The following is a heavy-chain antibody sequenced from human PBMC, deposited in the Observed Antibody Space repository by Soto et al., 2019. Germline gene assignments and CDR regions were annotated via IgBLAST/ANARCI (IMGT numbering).Heavy chain of an antibody. CDR2: IYHSGST. CDR3: AAGGGLPRYY. J-gene: IGHJ4*02. V-gene: IGHV4-30-2*01. CDR1: GGAISSGGYS. Sequence: QLQLQESGSGLVKPSQTLSLTCAVSGGAISSGGYSWSWIRQPPGKGLEWIGYIYHSGSTYYNPCLKSRVTTSVDRSKNQFSLKLSSVTAADTAVYYCAAGGGLPRYYWGQGTMGTVSS. D-gene: IGHD5-12*01.